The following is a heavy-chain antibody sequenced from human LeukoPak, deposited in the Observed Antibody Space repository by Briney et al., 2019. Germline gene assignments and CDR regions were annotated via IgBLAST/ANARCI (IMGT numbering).Heavy chain of an antibody. Sequence: ASVKVSFKSSGYPFTSYGFNWVRQAPGQGLEWVGRISAYNGNADFAQKLQARLTVTTDTSTSTAYMELRSLRSDDTAIYYCARFGGYGGEGYFDYWGQGSLVTVSS. D-gene: IGHD5-12*01. V-gene: IGHV1-18*01. CDR2: ISAYNGNA. J-gene: IGHJ4*02. CDR1: GYPFTSYG. CDR3: ARFGGYGGEGYFDY.